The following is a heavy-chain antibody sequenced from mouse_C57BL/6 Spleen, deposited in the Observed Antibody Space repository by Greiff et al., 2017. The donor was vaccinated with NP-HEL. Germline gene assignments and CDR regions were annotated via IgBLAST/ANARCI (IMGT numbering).Heavy chain of an antibody. CDR2: INPNNGGT. CDR1: GYTFTDYN. D-gene: IGHD3-1*01. V-gene: IGHV1-18*01. Sequence: VQLQQSGPELVKPGASVKIPCKASGYTFTDYNMDWVKQSHGKSLEWIGDINPNNGGTIYNQKFKGKGTLTVDKSSSTAYMELRSLTSEDTAVYYCARSGYDYAMDYWGQGTSVTVSS. J-gene: IGHJ4*01. CDR3: ARSGYDYAMDY.